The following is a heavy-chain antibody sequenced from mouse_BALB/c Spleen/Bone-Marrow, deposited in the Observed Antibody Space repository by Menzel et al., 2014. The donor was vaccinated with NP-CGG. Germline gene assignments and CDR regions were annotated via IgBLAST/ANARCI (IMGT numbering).Heavy chain of an antibody. CDR1: GYSFTSYW. D-gene: IGHD1-1*01. CDR2: IYPGNSDT. CDR3: ARGLRWCFDV. V-gene: IGHV1-5*01. Sequence: EVQLQQSGTVLARPGASVKMSCKASGYSFTSYWMHWVKERPGQGLEWIGAIYPGNSDTSYNQKFKGKAKLTAVTSASTAYMELSSLTNKDSAVYYCARGLRWCFDVWGAGTTVTVSS. J-gene: IGHJ1*01.